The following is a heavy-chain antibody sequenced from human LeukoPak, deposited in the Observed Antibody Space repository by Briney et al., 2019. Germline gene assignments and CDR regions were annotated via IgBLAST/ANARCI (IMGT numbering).Heavy chain of an antibody. Sequence: GGSLRLSCAASGFTFSSYALSWVRQTPGKGLECVSGISASGESTYYADSVKGGFTISRDRNKVTLQMTSLRVDDTAVYYCEQAGYWGQGALVPVSS. CDR1: GFTFSSYA. CDR3: EQAGY. J-gene: IGHJ4*02. V-gene: IGHV3-23*01. D-gene: IGHD6-13*01. CDR2: ISASGEST.